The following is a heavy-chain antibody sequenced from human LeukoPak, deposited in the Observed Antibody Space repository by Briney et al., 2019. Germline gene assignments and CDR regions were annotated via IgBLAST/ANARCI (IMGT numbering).Heavy chain of an antibody. D-gene: IGHD3-3*01. V-gene: IGHV4-59*01. CDR1: GGSISSYY. J-gene: IGHJ6*02. CDR2: IYYSGST. Sequence: SETLSLTCTVSGGSISSYYWNWIRQPPGKGLEWIGYIYYSGSTNYSPSLKSRVTISVDTSKNQFSLKLSSVTAADTAVYYCARFYDYDFWSGYYYYYGMDVWGQGTTVTVSS. CDR3: ARFYDYDFWSGYYYYYGMDV.